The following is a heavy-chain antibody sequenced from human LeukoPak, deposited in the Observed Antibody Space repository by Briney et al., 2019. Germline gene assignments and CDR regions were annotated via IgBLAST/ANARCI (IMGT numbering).Heavy chain of an antibody. D-gene: IGHD6-6*01. J-gene: IGHJ6*03. Sequence: GGSLRLSCAASGFTFGSYSMNWVRQAPGKGLEWVSSISSSSSYIYYADSVKGRFTISRDNAKNSLYLQMNSLRAEDTAVYYCARAARPGYYYYYMDVWGKGTTVTVSS. V-gene: IGHV3-21*01. CDR2: ISSSSSYI. CDR1: GFTFGSYS. CDR3: ARAARPGYYYYYMDV.